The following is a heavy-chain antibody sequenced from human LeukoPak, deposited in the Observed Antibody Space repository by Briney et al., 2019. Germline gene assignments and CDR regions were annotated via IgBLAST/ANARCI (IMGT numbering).Heavy chain of an antibody. J-gene: IGHJ4*02. Sequence: ASVKVACKASGYTLTELSMHWVRQAPGKGLEWMGGFDPEDGETIYAQKFQGRVTMTEDTSTDTAYMELSSLRSEDTAVYYCATGDNDILTGLAPFDYWGQGTLVTVSS. D-gene: IGHD3-9*01. V-gene: IGHV1-24*01. CDR2: FDPEDGET. CDR1: GYTLTELS. CDR3: ATGDNDILTGLAPFDY.